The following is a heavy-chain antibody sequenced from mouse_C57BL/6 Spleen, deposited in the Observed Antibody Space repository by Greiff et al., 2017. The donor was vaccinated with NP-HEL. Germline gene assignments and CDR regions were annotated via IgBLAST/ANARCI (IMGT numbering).Heavy chain of an antibody. Sequence: QVQLQQPGAELVRPGSSVKLSCKASGYTFTSYWMHWVKQRPIQGLEWIGNIDPSDSEPHYNQKFKDKATLTVDQSSSTAYMQLSILTLEDSAVYYCASSVFDYDDYAKDCWGQGISVTVSS. CDR3: ASSVFDYDDYAKDC. CDR2: IDPSDSEP. CDR1: GYTFTSYW. V-gene: IGHV1-52*01. D-gene: IGHD2-4*01. J-gene: IGHJ4*01.